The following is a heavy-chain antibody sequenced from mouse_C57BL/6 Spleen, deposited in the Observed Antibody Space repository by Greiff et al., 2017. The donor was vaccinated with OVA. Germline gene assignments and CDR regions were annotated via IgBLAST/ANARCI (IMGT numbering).Heavy chain of an antibody. Sequence: LQESGAELVRPGTSVKESCKASGYAFTNYLIEWVKQRPGQGLEWIGVINPGSGGTNYNEKFKGKATLTADKSSSTAYMQLSSLTSEDSAVYFCARRHDYGSSYWYFDVWGTGTTVTVSS. CDR3: ARRHDYGSSYWYFDV. V-gene: IGHV1-54*01. J-gene: IGHJ1*03. CDR1: GYAFTNYL. CDR2: INPGSGGT. D-gene: IGHD1-1*01.